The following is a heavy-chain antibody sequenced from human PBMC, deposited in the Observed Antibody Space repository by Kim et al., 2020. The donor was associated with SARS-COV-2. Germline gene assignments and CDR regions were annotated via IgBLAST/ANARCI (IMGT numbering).Heavy chain of an antibody. Sequence: SPAFQGQVTISADNSISTAYLRWSSLKASDTAMYYCARPGSIVGRYYFDYWGQGTLVTVSS. J-gene: IGHJ4*02. V-gene: IGHV5-51*01. D-gene: IGHD1-26*01. CDR3: ARPGSIVGRYYFDY.